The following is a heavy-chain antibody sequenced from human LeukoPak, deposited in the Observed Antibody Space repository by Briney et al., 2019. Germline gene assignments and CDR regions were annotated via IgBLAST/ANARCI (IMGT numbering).Heavy chain of an antibody. Sequence: PGGSLRLSCAASGFTFSSYAMSWVRQAPGKGLEWVSAISASGGSTYYADSVKGRFTISRDNSKNTLYLQMNSLRAEGTAVYYCATLGGSYYIDYWGQGTLVTVSS. CDR3: ATLGGSYYIDY. D-gene: IGHD1-26*01. CDR1: GFTFSSYA. CDR2: ISASGGST. V-gene: IGHV3-23*01. J-gene: IGHJ4*02.